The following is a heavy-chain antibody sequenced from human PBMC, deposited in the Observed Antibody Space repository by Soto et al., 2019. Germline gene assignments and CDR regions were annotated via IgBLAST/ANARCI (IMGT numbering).Heavy chain of an antibody. CDR1: GGSISSYY. CDR2: IYYSGST. Sequence: LSLTCTVSGGSISSYYWSWIRQPPGKGLEWIGYIYYSGSTNYNPSLKSRVTISVDTSKNQFSLKLSSVTAADTAVYYCARCRVRGVINYYYYYGMDVWGQGTTVTVSS. V-gene: IGHV4-59*01. J-gene: IGHJ6*02. D-gene: IGHD3-10*01. CDR3: ARCRVRGVINYYYYYGMDV.